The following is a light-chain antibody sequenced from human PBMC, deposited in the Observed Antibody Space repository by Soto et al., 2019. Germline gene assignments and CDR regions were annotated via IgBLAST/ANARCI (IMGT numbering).Light chain of an antibody. J-gene: IGKJ1*01. V-gene: IGKV1-5*01. CDR1: EFISDW. CDR2: DAS. Sequence: RMSLSASALSASVGDRVTMTCRASEFISDWLAWYQQKPGQAPKLLIYDASTLESGVPGRFSGSGVGTHFTLTISGLQPEDFATYHCQHSNSYSRAFGQRTKVAI. CDR3: QHSNSYSRA.